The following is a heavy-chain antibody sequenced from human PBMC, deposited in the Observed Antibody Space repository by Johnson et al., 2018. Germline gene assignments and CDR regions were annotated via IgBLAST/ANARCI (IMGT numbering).Heavy chain of an antibody. CDR3: EGDDCGTGVAGTVICGFDP. J-gene: IGHJ5*02. D-gene: IGHD6-19*01. V-gene: IGHV3-30-3*01. CDR2: RSYDGSKK. Sequence: QVQLVQSGGGVVQPGRSLRLSCAASGFTFKSYAMHWVRQAPGKVGEWVAFRSYDGSKKYYAESLKGRCTIPRDNSKNPLVLQMISMGPDYTAVYYWEGDDCGTGVAGTVICGFDPWGQGTTVTVSS. CDR1: GFTFKSYA.